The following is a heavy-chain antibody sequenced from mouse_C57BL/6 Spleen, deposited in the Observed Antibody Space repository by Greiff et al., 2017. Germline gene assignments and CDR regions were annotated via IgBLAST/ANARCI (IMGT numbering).Heavy chain of an antibody. J-gene: IGHJ2*01. CDR3: TGEGGGYYFDY. CDR1: GFTFSSYA. Sequence: EVQGVESGEGLVKPGGSLKLSCAASGFTFSSYAMSWVRQTPEKRLEWVAYISSGGDYIYYADTVKGRFTISRDNARNTLYLQMSSLKSEDTAMYYCTGEGGGYYFDYWGQGTTLTVSS. CDR2: ISSGGDYI. D-gene: IGHD1-1*02. V-gene: IGHV5-9-1*02.